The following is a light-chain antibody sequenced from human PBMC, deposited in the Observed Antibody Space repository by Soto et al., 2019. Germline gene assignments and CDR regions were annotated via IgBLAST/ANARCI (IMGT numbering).Light chain of an antibody. Sequence: EIVLTQSPATLFLSPGERATLSCRASQSVSSYLAWYQHKPGQAPRVLIYDASNRATGIPARFSGSGSGTDFTLTISSLEPEDFAIYYCQQRTNWPPYTFGQGTKLEIK. V-gene: IGKV3-11*01. J-gene: IGKJ2*01. CDR2: DAS. CDR3: QQRTNWPPYT. CDR1: QSVSSY.